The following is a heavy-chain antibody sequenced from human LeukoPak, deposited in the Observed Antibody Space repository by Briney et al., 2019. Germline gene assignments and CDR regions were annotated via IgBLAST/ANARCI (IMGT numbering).Heavy chain of an antibody. CDR1: GGSFSGYY. V-gene: IGHV4-34*01. Sequence: SETLSLTCAVYGGSFSGYYWSWIRQPPGNGLEWIGEINHSGSTNYNPSLKSRVTISVDTSKNQFSLKLSSMPAAVTAVYYCARGSGTALDYWGQGTLVTVSS. J-gene: IGHJ4*02. CDR2: INHSGST. CDR3: ARGSGTALDY. D-gene: IGHD3-10*01.